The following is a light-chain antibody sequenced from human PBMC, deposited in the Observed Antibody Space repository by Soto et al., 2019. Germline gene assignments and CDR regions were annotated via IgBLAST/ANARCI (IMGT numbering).Light chain of an antibody. V-gene: IGLV4-69*01. CDR3: QTWGTGIGV. J-gene: IGLJ2*01. Sequence: HLVLTQSPSASASLGASVKLTCTLSSGHSSYAIAWHQQQPEKGPRYLMKLNSDGSHRKGDGIPDRFSGSSSGAEHYLTISSLQSEDEADYYCQTWGTGIGVFGGGTKLTVL. CDR1: SGHSSYA. CDR2: LNSDGSH.